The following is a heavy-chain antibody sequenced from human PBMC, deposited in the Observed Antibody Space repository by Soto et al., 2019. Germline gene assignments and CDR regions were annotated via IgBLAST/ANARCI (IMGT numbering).Heavy chain of an antibody. J-gene: IGHJ6*02. D-gene: IGHD6-19*01. CDR2: ISGSGGST. V-gene: IGHV3-23*01. CDR3: AKGIAVAGMGPPWYYGMDV. CDR1: GFTFSSYA. Sequence: GGSLRLSCAASGFTFSSYAMSWVRQAPGKGLEWVSAISGSGGSTYYADSVKGRFTISRDNSKNTLYLQMNSLRAEDTAVYYCAKGIAVAGMGPPWYYGMDVWGQGTTVTVSS.